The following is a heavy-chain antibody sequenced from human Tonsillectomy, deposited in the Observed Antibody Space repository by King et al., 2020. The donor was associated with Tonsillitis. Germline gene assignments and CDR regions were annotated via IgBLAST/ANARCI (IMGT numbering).Heavy chain of an antibody. J-gene: IGHJ4*02. D-gene: IGHD4-17*01. Sequence: VHLLESGGGLVQPGGSLRLSCAASGFTFSNYAMNWVRQAPGKGLEWVSLISGNSRGTYYRDSVRGRFTNSRDGSKNTVHLQMNSLRAEDTAIYYCAKTHGDGDYSFDYWGQGTQVTVSS. CDR3: AKTHGDGDYSFDY. CDR1: GFTFSNYA. CDR2: ISGNSRGT. V-gene: IGHV3-23*03.